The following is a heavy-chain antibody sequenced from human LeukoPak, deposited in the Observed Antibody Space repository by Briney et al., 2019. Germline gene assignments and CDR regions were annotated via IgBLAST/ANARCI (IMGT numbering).Heavy chain of an antibody. CDR3: AHSLWSTEAFHI. D-gene: IGHD3-16*01. J-gene: IGHJ3*02. Sequence: SGPTLVNPTQTLTLTCTFSGTSLTTRGVGVGWIRQPPEKALEWLALIYWNDDKRYNPSLKSRLTISKDTSKNQVVVTMTNMDPVDTATYFCAHSLWSTEAFHIWGQGTKVIVSS. V-gene: IGHV2-5*01. CDR2: IYWNDDK. CDR1: GTSLTTRGVG.